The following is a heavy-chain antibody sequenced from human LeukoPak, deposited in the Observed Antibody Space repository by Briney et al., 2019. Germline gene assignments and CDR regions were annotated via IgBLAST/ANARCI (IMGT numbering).Heavy chain of an antibody. Sequence: KPSETLSLTCAVSGYSISSGYYWGRIRQPPGKGLEWIGSIYHSGSTYYNPSLKSRVTISVDTSKNQCSLKLSSVTAADTAVYYCARTHGLWFGELLLDYWGQGTLVTVSS. CDR3: ARTHGLWFGELLLDY. J-gene: IGHJ4*02. CDR1: GYSISSGYY. CDR2: IYHSGST. V-gene: IGHV4-38-2*01. D-gene: IGHD3-10*01.